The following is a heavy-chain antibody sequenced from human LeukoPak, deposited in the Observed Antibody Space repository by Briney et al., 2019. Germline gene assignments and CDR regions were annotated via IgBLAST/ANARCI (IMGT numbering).Heavy chain of an antibody. CDR2: IKYDGSEI. CDR1: GFTFSNYW. D-gene: IGHD1-26*01. J-gene: IGHJ4*02. V-gene: IGHV3-7*01. CDR3: ARMGDDY. Sequence: GGSLRLSCAASGFTFSNYWMSWVRQAPGKGLEWVANIKYDGSEINYVDSVKGRFTISRDNAKNSPYPQMNSLRAEDTAVYYCARMGDDYWGQGTLVTVSS.